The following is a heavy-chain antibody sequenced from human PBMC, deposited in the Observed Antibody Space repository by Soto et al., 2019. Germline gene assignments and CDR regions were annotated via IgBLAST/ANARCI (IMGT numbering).Heavy chain of an antibody. D-gene: IGHD2-2*01. Sequence: EVQVVESGGGLVKPGGSLRLSCAASGFGFTNSWMNWIRQAPGKGLEWVGRIKSKNDGGTTDYAAPVQGRFTISRDDSKTTIYLQMNSRKTEDTAVYYCTSAGQYCTSTTCKAYWGQGTPVTVSS. J-gene: IGHJ4*02. CDR1: GFGFTNSW. CDR3: TSAGQYCTSTTCKAY. V-gene: IGHV3-15*07. CDR2: IKSKNDGGTT.